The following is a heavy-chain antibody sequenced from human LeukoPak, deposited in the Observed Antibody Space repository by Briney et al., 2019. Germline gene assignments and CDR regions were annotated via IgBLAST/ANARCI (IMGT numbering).Heavy chain of an antibody. V-gene: IGHV4-30-2*01. Sequence: SETLSLTCAVSGGSISSGAYSWSWIRQPPGKGLEWIGYIYHSGGSYSNLSLKSRVTISVDRSKNQFSLNLSSVTAADTAVYYCARGNYDSSGYYFDYWGQGTLVTVSS. CDR1: GGSISSGAYS. J-gene: IGHJ4*02. CDR2: IYHSGGS. CDR3: ARGNYDSSGYYFDY. D-gene: IGHD3-22*01.